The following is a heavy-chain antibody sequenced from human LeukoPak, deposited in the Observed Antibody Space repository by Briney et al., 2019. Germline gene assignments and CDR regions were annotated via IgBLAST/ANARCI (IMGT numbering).Heavy chain of an antibody. CDR3: ARDLLPGAPDYFDY. D-gene: IGHD2-2*01. CDR1: GFTFGSYA. CDR2: IAHDETNR. V-gene: IGHV3-30*04. J-gene: IGHJ4*02. Sequence: PGGSLRPSCAASGFTFGSYAMHWVRQAPGKGLEWVAVIAHDETNRFYADSVKGRFTISRDNSMNTLYLRMNSLRPEDTAVYFCARDLLPGAPDYFDYWGQGTLVTVSS.